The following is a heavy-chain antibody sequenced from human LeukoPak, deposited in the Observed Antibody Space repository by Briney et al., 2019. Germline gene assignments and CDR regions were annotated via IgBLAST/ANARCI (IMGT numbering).Heavy chain of an antibody. CDR3: AKVLGISFAPWDY. CDR1: GLSLNSYA. CDR2: SSSSDDGK. Sequence: GGSLRLSCTASGLSLNSYAISWVRQVPGKGLEWVSASSSSDDGKWYADSVRGRFTISRDNSKNTLYLQMNSLRAEDTAVYYCAKVLGISFAPWDYWGQGTLVTVSS. V-gene: IGHV3-23*01. D-gene: IGHD7-27*01. J-gene: IGHJ4*02.